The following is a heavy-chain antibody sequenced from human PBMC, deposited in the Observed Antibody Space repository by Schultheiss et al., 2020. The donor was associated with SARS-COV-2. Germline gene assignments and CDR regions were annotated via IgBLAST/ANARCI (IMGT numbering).Heavy chain of an antibody. D-gene: IGHD2-2*01. CDR1: GGSISSSSYY. V-gene: IGHV4-61*01. J-gene: IGHJ6*02. Sequence: SETLSLTCTVSGGSISSSSYYWGWIRQHPGKGLEWIGYIYYTGSTNYSPSLKSRVTISVDTSKNQFSLKLSSVTAADTAVYYCARDTKYRAHGMDVWGQGTTVTVSS. CDR3: ARDTKYRAHGMDV. CDR2: IYYTGST.